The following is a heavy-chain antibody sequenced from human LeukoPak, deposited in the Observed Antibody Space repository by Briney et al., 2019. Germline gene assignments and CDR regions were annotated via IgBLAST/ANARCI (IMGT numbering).Heavy chain of an antibody. Sequence: PSETLSLTCAVYGGSFSGYYWSWIRQPPGKGLEWIGEINHSGSTNYNPSLKSRVTISVDKSKNQFSLKLSSVTAADTAVYYCMRNGGNSAFDYWGQGTLVTVSS. J-gene: IGHJ4*02. CDR3: MRNGGNSAFDY. D-gene: IGHD4-23*01. CDR1: GGSFSGYY. CDR2: INHSGST. V-gene: IGHV4-34*01.